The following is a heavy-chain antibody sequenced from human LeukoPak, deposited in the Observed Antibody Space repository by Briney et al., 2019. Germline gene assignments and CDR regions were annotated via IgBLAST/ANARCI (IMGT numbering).Heavy chain of an antibody. V-gene: IGHV4-61*02. Sequence: PSQTLSLTCTVSGGSISSGSYYWSWIRQPAGKGLEWIGRIYTSGSTNYNPSLKSRVTISVDTSKNQFSLKLSSVTAADTAVYYCARDGRVGATTTLLDYWGQGTLVTVSS. D-gene: IGHD1-26*01. CDR3: ARDGRVGATTTLLDY. CDR1: GGSISSGSYY. CDR2: IYTSGST. J-gene: IGHJ4*02.